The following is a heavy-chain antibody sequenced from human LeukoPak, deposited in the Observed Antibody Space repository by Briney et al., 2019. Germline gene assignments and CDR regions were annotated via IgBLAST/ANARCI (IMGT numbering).Heavy chain of an antibody. D-gene: IGHD1-26*01. J-gene: IGHJ4*02. CDR3: ARVPRGSYLWNTWGYFDY. CDR1: AYSISSGYY. CDR2: ISQSGST. Sequence: SETLSLTCTVSAYSISSGYYWGWIRQPPGKGLEWIGSISQSGSTYYNPSLKSRVTISVDTSNNQFSLKLSSVTAADTAVYYCARVPRGSYLWNTWGYFDYWGQGTLVTVSS. V-gene: IGHV4-38-2*02.